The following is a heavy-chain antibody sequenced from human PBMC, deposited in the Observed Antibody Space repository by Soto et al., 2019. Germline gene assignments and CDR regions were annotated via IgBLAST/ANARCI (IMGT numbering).Heavy chain of an antibody. CDR1: GGSISSYY. J-gene: IGHJ4*02. Sequence: TSETLSLTCTVSGGSISSYYWSWIRQPPGKGLEWIGYIYYSGSTNYNPSLKSRVTISVDTSKNQFSLKLSSVTAADTAVYYCARVFDSSGYLFDYWGQGTLVTVSS. V-gene: IGHV4-59*01. D-gene: IGHD3-22*01. CDR3: ARVFDSSGYLFDY. CDR2: IYYSGST.